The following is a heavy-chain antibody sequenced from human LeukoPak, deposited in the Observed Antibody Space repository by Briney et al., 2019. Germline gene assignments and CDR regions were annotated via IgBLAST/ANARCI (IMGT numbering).Heavy chain of an antibody. V-gene: IGHV3-7*01. D-gene: IGHD3-10*01. CDR2: IKQDGSEK. Sequence: GGSLRLSCAASGFTFSSYAMHWVRQAPGKGLEWVANIKQDGSEKYYVDSVKGRFTISRDNAKNSLYLQMNSLRAEDSAIYYCVRAGGYWGQGTLVTVSS. CDR1: GFTFSSYA. CDR3: VRAGGY. J-gene: IGHJ4*02.